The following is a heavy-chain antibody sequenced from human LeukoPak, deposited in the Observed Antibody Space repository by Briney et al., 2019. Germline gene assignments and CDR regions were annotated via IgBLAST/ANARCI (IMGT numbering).Heavy chain of an antibody. CDR3: ARLLETFDY. J-gene: IGHJ4*02. Sequence: PSQTLSLTRTVSGGSISSSSSYWGWIRQPPGKGLEWIGYIYYNGNTYYNPSLKSRVAMSVDTSKNQFSLKLSSVTAADTAVYFCARLLETFDYWGQGTLVTVSS. CDR2: IYYNGNT. V-gene: IGHV4-39*01. CDR1: GGSISSSSSY. D-gene: IGHD6-6*01.